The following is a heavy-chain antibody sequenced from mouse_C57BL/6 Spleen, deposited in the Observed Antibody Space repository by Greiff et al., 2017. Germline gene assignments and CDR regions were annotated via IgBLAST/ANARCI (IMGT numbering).Heavy chain of an antibody. Sequence: QVQLQQSGPELVKPGASVKISCKASGYAFSSSWMNWVKQRPGKGLEWIGRIYPGDGDTNYNGKFKGKATLTADKSSSTAYMQLSSLTSEDSAVYFCARRELGPFDYWGQGTTLTVSS. CDR2: IYPGDGDT. CDR1: GYAFSSSW. D-gene: IGHD4-1*01. J-gene: IGHJ2*01. CDR3: ARRELGPFDY. V-gene: IGHV1-82*01.